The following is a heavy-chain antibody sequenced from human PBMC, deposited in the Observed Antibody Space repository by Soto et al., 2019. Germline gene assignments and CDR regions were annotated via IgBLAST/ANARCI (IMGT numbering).Heavy chain of an antibody. CDR1: GFTFSSYG. D-gene: IGHD6-6*01. CDR3: AKPYPLYSSSSDY. J-gene: IGHJ4*02. CDR2: ISYDGSNK. V-gene: IGHV3-30*18. Sequence: GGSLRLSCAASGFTFSSYGMHWVRQAPGKGLEWVAVISYDGSNKYYADSVKGRFTISRDNSKNTLYLQMNSLRAEDTAVYYCAKPYPLYSSSSDYWGQGTLVTVSS.